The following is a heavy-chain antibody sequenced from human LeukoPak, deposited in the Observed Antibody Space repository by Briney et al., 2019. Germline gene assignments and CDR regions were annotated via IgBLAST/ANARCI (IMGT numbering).Heavy chain of an antibody. Sequence: SQTLSLTCAISGDSVSSNSAAWNWIRQSPSRGLEWLGRTYYRSKWYNDYAVSVKSRITINPDTSKNQFSLKLSSVTAADTAVYYCASHPYPAAGRVYWGQGTLVTVSS. CDR2: TYYRSKWYN. CDR3: ASHPYPAAGRVY. CDR1: GDSVSSNSAA. J-gene: IGHJ4*02. D-gene: IGHD6-13*01. V-gene: IGHV6-1*01.